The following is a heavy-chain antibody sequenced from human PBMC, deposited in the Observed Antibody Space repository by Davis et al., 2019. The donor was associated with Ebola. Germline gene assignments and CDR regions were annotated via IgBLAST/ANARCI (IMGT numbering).Heavy chain of an antibody. J-gene: IGHJ4*02. CDR1: GYTFTGYY. CDR3: ARGGGSSKRTMGY. Sequence: AASVQVSCKASGYTFTGYYMHWVRQAPGQGLEWMGWINPNRGGTNYAQKFQGWVTMTRDTSISTANMELSRLRSDDTAVYYSARGGGSSKRTMGYWGQGTLVTVSS. D-gene: IGHD1-26*01. CDR2: INPNRGGT. V-gene: IGHV1-2*04.